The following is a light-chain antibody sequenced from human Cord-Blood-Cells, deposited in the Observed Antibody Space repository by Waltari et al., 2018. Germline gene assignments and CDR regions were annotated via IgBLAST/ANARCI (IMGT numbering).Light chain of an antibody. J-gene: IGKJ4*01. Sequence: EIVLTQSPATLSLSPGERATLSCRASQSVSSYLAWYQQKPGQAPRLLIYDASNRATGIPARFSGSGSGIDFTLTISSLEPEDFAVYYCQQRSNWPPLTFGGGTKVEI. CDR2: DAS. V-gene: IGKV3-11*01. CDR3: QQRSNWPPLT. CDR1: QSVSSY.